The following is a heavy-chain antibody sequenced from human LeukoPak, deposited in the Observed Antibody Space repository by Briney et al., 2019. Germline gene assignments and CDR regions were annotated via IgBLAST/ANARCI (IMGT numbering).Heavy chain of an antibody. Sequence: SQTLSLTCTVSGGSISSGGYYWSWIRQHPGKGLEWIGYIYYSGSTYYNPSLKSRVTISVGTSKNQFSLKLSSVTAADTAVYYCARGDGGYDILTGYYLGWFDPWGQGTLVTVSS. CDR1: GGSISSGGYY. CDR2: IYYSGST. V-gene: IGHV4-31*03. D-gene: IGHD3-9*01. J-gene: IGHJ5*02. CDR3: ARGDGGYDILTGYYLGWFDP.